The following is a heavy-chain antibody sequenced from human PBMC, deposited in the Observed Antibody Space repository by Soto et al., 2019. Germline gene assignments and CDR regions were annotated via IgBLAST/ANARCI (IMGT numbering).Heavy chain of an antibody. CDR1: GGSISSGGYS. J-gene: IGHJ4*02. CDR2: IYHSGST. V-gene: IGHV4-30-2*01. D-gene: IGHD6-6*01. CDR3: ARGITARPFYFDY. Sequence: PSETLSLTCAVSGGSISSGGYSWSWIRQPPGKGLEWIGYIYHSGSTYYNPSLKSRVTISVDRSKNQFSLKLSSVTAADTAVYYCARGITARPFYFDYWGQGTLVTVSS.